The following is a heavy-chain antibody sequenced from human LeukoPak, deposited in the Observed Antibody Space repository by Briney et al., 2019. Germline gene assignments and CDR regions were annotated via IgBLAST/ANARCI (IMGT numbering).Heavy chain of an antibody. CDR2: ISYDGSNK. J-gene: IGHJ6*02. Sequence: PGGSLRLSCAASGFTFSSYGMHWVRQAPGKGLEWVAVISYDGSNKYYADSVKGRFTISRDNSKNTLYLQMNSLRAEDTAVYYCAKDRSLYYGDYQFLDGMDVWGQGTTVTVPS. CDR1: GFTFSSYG. D-gene: IGHD4-17*01. V-gene: IGHV3-30*18. CDR3: AKDRSLYYGDYQFLDGMDV.